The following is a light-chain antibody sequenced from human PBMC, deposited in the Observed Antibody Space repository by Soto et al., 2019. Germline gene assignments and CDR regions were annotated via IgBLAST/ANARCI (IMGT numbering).Light chain of an antibody. V-gene: IGLV2-23*01. CDR3: CSYAGSSSHVV. CDR1: SSDVGSYNL. CDR2: EGS. Sequence: QSALTQPASVSGSPGQSITISCTGTSSDVGSYNLVSWYQQHPGKAPKLMIYEGSKRPSGVSNRFSGSKSGNTDSLTISGLQAEEEDDYYCCSYAGSSSHVVFGGGTKVTVL. J-gene: IGLJ2*01.